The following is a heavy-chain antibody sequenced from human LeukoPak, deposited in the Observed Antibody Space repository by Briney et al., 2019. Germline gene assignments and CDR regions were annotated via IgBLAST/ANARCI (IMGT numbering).Heavy chain of an antibody. J-gene: IGHJ4*02. Sequence: PGGSLRLSCAASGFTFSDYYMSWIRQAPGKGLEWVSYISSSSSYTNYVDSVKGRFTISRDNAKNSLYLQMNSLRAEDTAVYYCAREGYCSSTSCQFDYWGQGTLVTVSS. CDR2: ISSSSSYT. D-gene: IGHD2-2*01. CDR1: GFTFSDYY. V-gene: IGHV3-11*06. CDR3: AREGYCSSTSCQFDY.